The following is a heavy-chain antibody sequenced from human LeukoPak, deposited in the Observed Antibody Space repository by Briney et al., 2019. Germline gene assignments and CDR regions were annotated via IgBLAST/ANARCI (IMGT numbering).Heavy chain of an antibody. CDR1: GGSISSGGYY. CDR3: ASYDYSKTQDGMDV. V-gene: IGHV4-31*03. J-gene: IGHJ6*02. CDR2: IYYSGST. D-gene: IGHD4-11*01. Sequence: SQTLSLTCTDSGGSISSGGYYWSWIRQHPGKGLEWIGYIYYSGSTYYNPSLKSRVTISVDTSKNQFSLKLSSVTAADTAVYYCASYDYSKTQDGMDVWGQGTTVTVSS.